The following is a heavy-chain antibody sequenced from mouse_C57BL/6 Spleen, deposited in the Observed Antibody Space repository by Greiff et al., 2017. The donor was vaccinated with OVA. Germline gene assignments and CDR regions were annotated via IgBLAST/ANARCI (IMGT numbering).Heavy chain of an antibody. J-gene: IGHJ2*01. CDR2: IYPSDSET. Sequence: QVQLQQPGAELVRPGSSVKLSCKASGYTFTSYWMDWVKQRPGQGLEWIGNIYPSDSETHYNQKFKDKATLTVDKSSSTAYMQLSSLTSEDSAVYYCARNWGSFDYWGHGTTLTVAS. V-gene: IGHV1-61*01. CDR1: GYTFTSYW. D-gene: IGHD4-1*01. CDR3: ARNWGSFDY.